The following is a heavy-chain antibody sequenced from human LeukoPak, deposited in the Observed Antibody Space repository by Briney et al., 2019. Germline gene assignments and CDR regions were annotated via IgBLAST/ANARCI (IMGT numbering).Heavy chain of an antibody. J-gene: IGHJ5*02. CDR3: ARDGSGSYYRWFDP. D-gene: IGHD3-10*01. Sequence: ASVKVSCKASGYTFTSYGISWVRQAPGQGLEWMGWMNPNSGNTGYAQKFQGRVTMTRNTSISTAYMELSSLRSEDTAVYYCARDGSGSYYRWFDPWGQGTLVTVSS. CDR2: MNPNSGNT. V-gene: IGHV1-8*02. CDR1: GYTFTSYG.